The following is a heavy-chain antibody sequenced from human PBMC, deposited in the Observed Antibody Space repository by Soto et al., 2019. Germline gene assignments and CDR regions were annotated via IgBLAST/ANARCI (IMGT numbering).Heavy chain of an antibody. V-gene: IGHV6-1*01. Sequence: SQTLSLTCAISGDSVSSNSAAWNWIRQSPSRGLEWLGWVSRISGSGADTDYTDSVKGRFTISRDNSKNTLYLQMDSLRPEDTAVYYCAKVYKPSKNYYGMDVWGQGTTVTVSS. J-gene: IGHJ6*01. CDR2: VSRISGSGADT. D-gene: IGHD1-1*01. CDR3: AKVYKPSKNYYGMDV. CDR1: GDSVSSNSAA.